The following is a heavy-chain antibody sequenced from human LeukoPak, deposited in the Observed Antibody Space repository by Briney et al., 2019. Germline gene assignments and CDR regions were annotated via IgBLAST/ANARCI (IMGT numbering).Heavy chain of an antibody. J-gene: IGHJ4*02. V-gene: IGHV4-39*01. CDR2: IYYSGST. CDR1: GDSISSSSYY. CDR3: AATYFFDF. D-gene: IGHD5-12*01. Sequence: SETLPLTCTVSGDSISSSSYYWGWIRQPPGKGLEWIGSIYYSGSTYYNPSLKSRVTISVDTSKNQFSLKLNSVTAADTAVYYCAATYFFDFWGQGTLVTVSS.